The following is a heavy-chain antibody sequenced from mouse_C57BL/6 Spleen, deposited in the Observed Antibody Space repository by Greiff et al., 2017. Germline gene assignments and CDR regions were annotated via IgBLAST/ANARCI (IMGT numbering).Heavy chain of an antibody. Sequence: DVKLQESGPVLVKPGASVKMSCKASGYTFTGYCMNWVKQSHGKSLEWIGVLNPYNGGTNYNQKFKSKATLTVDTSSSTAYMELNSLTSEDSAVSYWAREEPGTGYWYFDVWGTGTTVTVSS. D-gene: IGHD3-3*01. J-gene: IGHJ1*03. CDR2: LNPYNGGT. CDR3: AREEPGTGYWYFDV. CDR1: GYTFTGYC. V-gene: IGHV1-19*01.